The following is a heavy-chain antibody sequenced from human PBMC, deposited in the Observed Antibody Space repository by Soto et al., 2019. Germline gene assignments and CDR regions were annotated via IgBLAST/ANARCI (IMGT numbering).Heavy chain of an antibody. CDR2: ISATGGGT. CDR3: ARAPSGSYPEFDY. D-gene: IGHD1-26*01. CDR1: GFKFSNYA. J-gene: IGHJ4*02. V-gene: IGHV3-23*01. Sequence: GGSLRLSCAASGFKFSNYAMSWVRQAPGKGLEWVSLISATGGGTYYADSVKGRFTIPRDNSRNMLFLQMNSLRPDDTAVYYCARAPSGSYPEFDYWGQGTLVTVSS.